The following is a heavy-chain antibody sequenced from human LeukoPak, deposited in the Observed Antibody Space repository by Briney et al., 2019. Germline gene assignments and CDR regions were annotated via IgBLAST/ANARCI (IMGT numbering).Heavy chain of an antibody. CDR2: ISGDGATT. CDR3: AKDYY. CDR1: GFTFDDYP. Sequence: PGGSLRLSCAACGFTFDDYPMHWVRQGPGKGLEWLSIISGDGATTYYADSVKGRFTISRDNIKNSLYLQMNSLRTEDTALYYCAKDYYWGQGTLVTVSS. J-gene: IGHJ4*02. V-gene: IGHV3-43*02.